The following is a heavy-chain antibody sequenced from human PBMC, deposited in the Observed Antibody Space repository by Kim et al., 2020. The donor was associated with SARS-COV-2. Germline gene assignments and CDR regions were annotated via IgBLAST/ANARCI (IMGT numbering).Heavy chain of an antibody. CDR2: INHSGST. CDR3: ARVARGVILG. J-gene: IGHJ4*02. Sequence: SETLTLTCAVYGGSFSGYYWSWIRQPPGKGLEWIGEINHSGSTNYNPSLKSRVTISVDTSKNQFSLKLSSVTAADTAVYYCARVARGVILGWGQGTLVTVSS. CDR1: GGSFSGYY. V-gene: IGHV4-34*01. D-gene: IGHD3-10*01.